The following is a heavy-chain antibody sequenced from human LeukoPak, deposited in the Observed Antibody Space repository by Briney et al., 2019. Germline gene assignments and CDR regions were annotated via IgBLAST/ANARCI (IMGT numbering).Heavy chain of an antibody. V-gene: IGHV4-34*01. J-gene: IGHJ3*02. D-gene: IGHD6-13*01. CDR2: IYYSGRT. CDR1: GGSFSGYY. Sequence: SETLSLTCAVYGGSFSGYYWSWIRQPPGKGLEWIGSIYYSGRTYYNPSLNSRVTISVDTSKNHFSLKLCSMIAADTAFYYCARHVAAGPGADAFDIWGQGTIVTVSS. CDR3: ARHVAAGPGADAFDI.